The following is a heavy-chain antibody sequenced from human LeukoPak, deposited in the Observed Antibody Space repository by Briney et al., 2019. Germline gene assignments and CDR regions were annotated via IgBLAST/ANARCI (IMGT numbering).Heavy chain of an antibody. Sequence: PSETLSLTCAVYGGSFSGYYWSWIRQPPGKGLEWIGEINHSGSTNYNPSLKSRVTISVDTSKNQFSLKLSSVTAADTAVYYCATHGKRYMVRGVNPLSYWGQGTLVTVSS. V-gene: IGHV4-34*01. J-gene: IGHJ4*02. CDR1: GGSFSGYY. D-gene: IGHD3-10*01. CDR3: ATHGKRYMVRGVNPLSY. CDR2: INHSGST.